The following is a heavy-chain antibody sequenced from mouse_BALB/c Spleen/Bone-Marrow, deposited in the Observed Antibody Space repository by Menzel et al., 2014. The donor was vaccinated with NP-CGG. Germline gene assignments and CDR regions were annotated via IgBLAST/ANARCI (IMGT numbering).Heavy chain of an antibody. Sequence: EVHLVESGGGLVQPGGSLRLSCATSGFTFTDYYMSWVRQPPGKALEWLGFIRNKANGYTTEYSASVKGRFTISRDNSQSILYLQMNTLRAEDSAPYYCARDINDNYNWYFDVWGAGTPVTVSS. J-gene: IGHJ1*01. CDR1: GFTFTDYY. D-gene: IGHD2-1*01. V-gene: IGHV7-3*02. CDR2: IRNKANGYTT. CDR3: ARDINDNYNWYFDV.